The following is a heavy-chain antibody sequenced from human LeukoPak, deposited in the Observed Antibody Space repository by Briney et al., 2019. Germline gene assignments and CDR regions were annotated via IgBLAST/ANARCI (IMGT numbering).Heavy chain of an antibody. J-gene: IGHJ3*02. CDR3: AKDKGADGYIGANTTLDAFDI. V-gene: IGHV3-20*04. CDR1: GFTFDDYG. D-gene: IGHD5-24*01. Sequence: PGGSLRLSCAASGFTFDDYGMSWVRQAPGKGLEWVSGISWNGGSTGYADSVKGRFTISRDTAKNSLYLQMNSLRAEDTAVYYCAKDKGADGYIGANTTLDAFDIWGQGTMVTVSS. CDR2: ISWNGGST.